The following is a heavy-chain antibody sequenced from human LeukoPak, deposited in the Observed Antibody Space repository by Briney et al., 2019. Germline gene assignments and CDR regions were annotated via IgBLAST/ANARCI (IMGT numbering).Heavy chain of an antibody. CDR3: ARNPIYAPPLAAFDI. Sequence: GGSLRLSCTASGFTFSASDMNWVRQTPGKGLEWVSSISSSSSYIYYADSVKGRFSISRDNAKKSLYLQMNSLRAEDTAVYYFARNPIYAPPLAAFDIWGQGTLVTVSS. CDR1: GFTFSASD. D-gene: IGHD3-16*01. CDR2: ISSSSSYI. J-gene: IGHJ3*02. V-gene: IGHV3-21*01.